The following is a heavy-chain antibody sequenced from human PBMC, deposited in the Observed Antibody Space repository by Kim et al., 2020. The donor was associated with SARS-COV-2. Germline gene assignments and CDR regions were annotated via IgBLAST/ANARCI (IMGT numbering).Heavy chain of an antibody. J-gene: IGHJ4*02. CDR3: AKNKAGGRGPTDY. D-gene: IGHD3-10*01. Sequence: YAEPVRGRFTISRDNSKTTLYRQMNNLRAEDTAVYYCAKNKAGGRGPTDYWGQGTLVTVSS. V-gene: IGHV3-23*01.